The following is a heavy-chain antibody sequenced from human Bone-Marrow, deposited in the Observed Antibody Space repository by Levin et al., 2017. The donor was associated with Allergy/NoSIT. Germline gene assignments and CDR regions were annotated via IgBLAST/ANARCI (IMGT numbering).Heavy chain of an antibody. V-gene: IGHV3-30*18. CDR3: ANLAAAGTEKY. CDR1: GFSFNIYA. D-gene: IGHD6-13*01. CDR2: ISYDGTYK. Sequence: PGGSLRLSCAASGFSFNIYAMHWVRQAPGKGLEWVAVISYDGTYKYYADSVKGRFTISRDNSKNTVHLQLNNLRTEDTAVYYCANLAAAGTEKYWGQGTLVTVSS. J-gene: IGHJ4*02.